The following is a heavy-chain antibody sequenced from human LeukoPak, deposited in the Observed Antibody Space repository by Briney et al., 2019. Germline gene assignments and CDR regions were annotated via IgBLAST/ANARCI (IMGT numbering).Heavy chain of an antibody. J-gene: IGHJ4*02. CDR3: AREFGSSSSSGYYFDY. CDR2: IIPIFGTA. Sequence: ASVKVSCKASGGTFSSYAISWVRQAPGQGLEWMGGIIPIFGTANYAQKFQGRVTITADESTSTAYMELSSLRSEDTAVYYCAREFGSSSSSGYYFDYWGQGTLVTVSS. V-gene: IGHV1-69*01. D-gene: IGHD6-6*01. CDR1: GGTFSSYA.